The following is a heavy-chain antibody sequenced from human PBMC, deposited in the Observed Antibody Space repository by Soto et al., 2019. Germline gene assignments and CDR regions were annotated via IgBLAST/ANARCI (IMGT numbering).Heavy chain of an antibody. CDR1: GFTFSSYA. Sequence: GGSLRLSCAASGFTFSSYAMHWVRQAPGKGLEWVAVISYDGSNKYYADSVKGRFTISRDNSKNTLYLQMNSLRAEDTAVYYCARLYYYGMDVWGQGTTVTVSS. CDR3: ARLYYYGMDV. V-gene: IGHV3-30-3*01. J-gene: IGHJ6*02. CDR2: ISYDGSNK.